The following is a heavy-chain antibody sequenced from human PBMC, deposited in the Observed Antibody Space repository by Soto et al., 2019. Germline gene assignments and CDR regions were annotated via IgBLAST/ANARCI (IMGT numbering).Heavy chain of an antibody. J-gene: IGHJ4*02. Sequence: ASVKVSCKASGYTFTSYGISWVRQAPGQGLEWMGWISAYNGNTNYAQKLQGRVTMTTDTSTSTAYMELRSLRSDDTAVYYCARWADSGYDLGYFDYWGQGTLVTVSS. D-gene: IGHD5-12*01. CDR1: GYTFTSYG. CDR3: ARWADSGYDLGYFDY. CDR2: ISAYNGNT. V-gene: IGHV1-18*01.